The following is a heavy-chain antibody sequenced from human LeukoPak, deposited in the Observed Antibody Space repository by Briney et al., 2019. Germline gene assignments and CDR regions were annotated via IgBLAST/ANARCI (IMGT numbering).Heavy chain of an antibody. CDR3: ARSAAAGRIVATFGY. Sequence: GGSLRLSCAASGFSLSSYAMHWVRQAPGKGLEWVAIISYDGSKKYYADSVKGRFTISRDNSKNTLYLQMNSLSAEDTAVYYCARSAAAGRIVATFGYWGQGTLVIVSS. CDR1: GFSLSSYA. J-gene: IGHJ4*02. D-gene: IGHD5-12*01. CDR2: ISYDGSKK. V-gene: IGHV3-30*04.